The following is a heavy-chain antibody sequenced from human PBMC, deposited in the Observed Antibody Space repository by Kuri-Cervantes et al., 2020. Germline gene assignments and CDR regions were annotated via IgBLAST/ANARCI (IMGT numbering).Heavy chain of an antibody. CDR2: IYYSGGT. D-gene: IGHD6-6*01. J-gene: IGHJ3*02. CDR3: ARDLEYSSSSLLFYI. V-gene: IGHV4-59*01. CDR1: GGSISSYY. Sequence: SETLSLTCTVSGGSISSYYWSWIRQPPGKGLEWIGSIYYSGGTHYNPSLKSRVTLSVDTSKNHFSLELTSVTAADTAVYYCARDLEYSSSSLLFYIWGQGTMVTVSS.